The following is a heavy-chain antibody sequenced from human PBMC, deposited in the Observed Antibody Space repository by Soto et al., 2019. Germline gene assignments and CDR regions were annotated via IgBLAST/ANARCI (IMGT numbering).Heavy chain of an antibody. J-gene: IGHJ4*02. V-gene: IGHV4-61*01. CDR3: ARRAPYSSSWGSTIDY. D-gene: IGHD6-6*01. CDR2: IHFSGST. Sequence: QVQLQESGPGLVKPSETLSLTCTVSGGSVSSGSYYWSWIRQPPGKGLEWIGHIHFSGSTNYNPSLKSRVTLSVDTSKNQFSLKLSSVTAADTAVYYCARRAPYSSSWGSTIDYWGQGTLVTVSS. CDR1: GGSVSSGSYY.